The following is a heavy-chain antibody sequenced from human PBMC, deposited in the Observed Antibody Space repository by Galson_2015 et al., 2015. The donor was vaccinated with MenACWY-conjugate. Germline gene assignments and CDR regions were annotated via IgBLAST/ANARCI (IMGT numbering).Heavy chain of an antibody. Sequence: ETLSLTCTVSGGSISSYYWSWIRQPPGKGLEWIGYIYYSGSTNYNPSLKSRVTISVDTSKNQFSLKLSSVTAADTAVYYCARHRDIAAEGDYFDYWGQGTLVTVSS. D-gene: IGHD6-6*01. V-gene: IGHV4-59*08. CDR1: GGSISSYY. CDR3: ARHRDIAAEGDYFDY. CDR2: IYYSGST. J-gene: IGHJ4*02.